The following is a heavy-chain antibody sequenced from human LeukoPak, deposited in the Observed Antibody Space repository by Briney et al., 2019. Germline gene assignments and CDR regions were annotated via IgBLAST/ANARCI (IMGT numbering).Heavy chain of an antibody. J-gene: IGHJ4*02. CDR2: IIPIFGTA. Sequence: ASVKVSCKASGGTFSSYAISWVRQAPGQGLEWMGGIIPIFGTANYAQKFQGRVTITADKSTSTAYMELSSLRSEDTAVYYCATSSGWYGQAFDYWGQGILVTVSS. CDR1: GGTFSSYA. CDR3: ATSSGWYGQAFDY. V-gene: IGHV1-69*06. D-gene: IGHD6-19*01.